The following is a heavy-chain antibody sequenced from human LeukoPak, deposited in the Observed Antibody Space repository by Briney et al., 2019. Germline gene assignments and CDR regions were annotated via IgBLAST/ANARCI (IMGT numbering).Heavy chain of an antibody. J-gene: IGHJ4*02. Sequence: ASVKVSCKASGYTFSGYYIHWVRQAPGQGLEWMGWINPNSGGTNYAQRFQGRVTMARDTSISTAYMDLSRLRPDDTAVYYCARVDSTGYYRGRGPIDYWGQGTLVTVSS. CDR1: GYTFSGYY. V-gene: IGHV1-2*02. D-gene: IGHD3-22*01. CDR2: INPNSGGT. CDR3: ARVDSTGYYRGRGPIDY.